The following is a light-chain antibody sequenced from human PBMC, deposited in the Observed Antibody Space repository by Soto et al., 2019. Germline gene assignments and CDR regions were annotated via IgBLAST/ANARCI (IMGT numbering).Light chain of an antibody. J-gene: IGKJ1*01. CDR3: QQYSSSPWT. V-gene: IGKV3D-15*01. CDR2: GPS. CDR1: QSVSSH. Sequence: EIVMTQSPATLSVSPGERGTLSCRASQSVSSHLAWYQQRPGQAPRLLIFGPSTRATGIPERFSGSGSGTDFTLTISRLEPEDFAVYFCQQYSSSPWTFGQGTKVDIK.